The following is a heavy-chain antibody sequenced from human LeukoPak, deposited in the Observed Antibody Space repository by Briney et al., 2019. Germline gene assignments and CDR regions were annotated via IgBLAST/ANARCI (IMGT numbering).Heavy chain of an antibody. CDR2: VSFDGNTT. Sequence: GRSLRLSCAASGFTFRNYAMYWVRQAPGGGLEWAAVVSFDGNTTFYSDSVKGRFAISRDNSKNTLYLEMNSLRPEDTAVYYCARFRAATTRFDYWGQGTLVTVSS. J-gene: IGHJ4*02. D-gene: IGHD1/OR15-1a*01. V-gene: IGHV3-30*09. CDR3: ARFRAATTRFDY. CDR1: GFTFRNYA.